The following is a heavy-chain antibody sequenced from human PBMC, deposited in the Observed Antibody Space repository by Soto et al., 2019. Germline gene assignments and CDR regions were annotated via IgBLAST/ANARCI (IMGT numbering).Heavy chain of an antibody. CDR1: GGSIRNVY. D-gene: IGHD3-10*01. Sequence: SETLSLTCTVSGGSIRNVYWSWIRQSPGKRLEWIGFIFHSGNAKYNPSLKSRVTISVDTSKNQFSLKLSSVTAADTAVYYCASADPYGSGSYYIDYWGQGTLVTVSS. CDR3: ASADPYGSGSYYIDY. V-gene: IGHV4-59*01. CDR2: IFHSGNA. J-gene: IGHJ4*02.